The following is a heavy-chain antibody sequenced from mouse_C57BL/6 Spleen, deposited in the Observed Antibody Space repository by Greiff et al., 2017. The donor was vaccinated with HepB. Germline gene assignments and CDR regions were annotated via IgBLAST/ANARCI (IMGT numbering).Heavy chain of an antibody. CDR3: ARQDYYGSSWYFDV. V-gene: IGHV5-6*01. CDR1: GFTFSSYG. CDR2: ISSGGSYT. Sequence: EVQLVESGGDLVKPGGSLKLSCAASGFTFSSYGMSWVRQTPDKRLEWVATISSGGSYTYYPDSVKGRFTISRDNAKNTLYLQMSSLKSEDTAMYYCARQDYYGSSWYFDVWGTGTTVTVSS. D-gene: IGHD1-1*01. J-gene: IGHJ1*03.